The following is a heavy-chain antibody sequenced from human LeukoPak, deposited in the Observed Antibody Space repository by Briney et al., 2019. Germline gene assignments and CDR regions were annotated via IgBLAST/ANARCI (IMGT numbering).Heavy chain of an antibody. V-gene: IGHV3-23*01. D-gene: IGHD1-1*01. CDR1: GFTFSDHA. CDR2: IGASAYST. CDR3: AKDQPGAGFDL. J-gene: IGHJ5*02. Sequence: GGSLRLSCAASGFTFSDHAMSWVRQAPGNGLEWVSVIGASAYSTYYADSVKGRFTISRDNSKNTLSLEMTRLGAEDTAIYYCAKDQPGAGFDLWGQGTLVTVAS.